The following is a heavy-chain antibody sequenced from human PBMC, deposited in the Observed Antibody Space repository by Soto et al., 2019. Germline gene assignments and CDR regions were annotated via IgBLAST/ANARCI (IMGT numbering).Heavy chain of an antibody. J-gene: IGHJ5*02. D-gene: IGHD1-1*01. CDR3: ATGRSTRFDP. CDR1: GFTFNRYG. Sequence: QGLLVEYGGRVVQPGRSLRLSCVASGFTFNRYGMHWVRQAPGKGLEWVAEMSFDGTAKYYAESVKGRFTVSRDNGNNTLHLEMNSLGAKDTAVYFCATGRSTRFDPWGQGTLVTVSS. CDR2: MSFDGTAK. V-gene: IGHV3-30*03.